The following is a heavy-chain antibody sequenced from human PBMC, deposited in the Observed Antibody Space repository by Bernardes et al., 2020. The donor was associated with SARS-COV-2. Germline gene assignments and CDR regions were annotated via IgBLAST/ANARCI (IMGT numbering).Heavy chain of an antibody. Sequence: GGSLRLSCAASGFRFSDYYMSWIRQAPGKGLEWVSYISSGGTTIFYADSVKGRFTVSRDNAKNSLYLQMNSLRAEDTAAYYCARGFHYYDSSGYSGSVFDIWGQGTTVTVSS. V-gene: IGHV3-11*01. CDR1: GFRFSDYY. CDR2: ISSGGTTI. CDR3: ARGFHYYDSSGYSGSVFDI. J-gene: IGHJ3*02. D-gene: IGHD3-22*01.